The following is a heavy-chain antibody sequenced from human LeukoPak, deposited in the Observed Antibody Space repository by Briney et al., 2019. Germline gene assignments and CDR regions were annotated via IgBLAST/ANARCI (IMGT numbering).Heavy chain of an antibody. CDR3: ATDKPMTYYDFWSGYYH. J-gene: IGHJ5*02. D-gene: IGHD3-3*01. CDR2: FDPEDGET. Sequence: ASMKVSCKVSGYTLTELSMHWVRQAPGKGLEWMGGFDPEDGETIYAQKSQGRVTMTEDTSTDTAYMELSSLRSEDTAVYYCATDKPMTYYDFWSGYYHWGQGTLVTVSS. CDR1: GYTLTELS. V-gene: IGHV1-24*01.